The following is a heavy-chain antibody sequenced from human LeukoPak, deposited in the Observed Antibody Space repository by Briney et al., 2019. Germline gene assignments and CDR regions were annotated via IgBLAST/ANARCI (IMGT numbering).Heavy chain of an antibody. Sequence: PSETLSLTCTVPGGSIGSYYWSWIRQPPGKGLEWIGYIYTSGSTNYNPSLKSRVTISVDTSKNQFSLKLGSVTAADTAVYYCARTMGYYGDYVDYWGQGTLVTVSS. CDR2: IYTSGST. J-gene: IGHJ4*02. V-gene: IGHV4-4*09. CDR1: GGSIGSYY. CDR3: ARTMGYYGDYVDY. D-gene: IGHD3-3*01.